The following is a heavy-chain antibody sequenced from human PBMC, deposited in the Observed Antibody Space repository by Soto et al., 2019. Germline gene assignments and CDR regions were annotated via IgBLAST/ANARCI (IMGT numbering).Heavy chain of an antibody. CDR3: ARDLTREGDYYDRSGYYLDY. D-gene: IGHD3-22*01. J-gene: IGHJ4*02. CDR2: INPSDDAT. CDR1: GYTFTRYY. V-gene: IGHV1-46*01. Sequence: ASVKVSCKASGYTFTRYYMHWVRQAPGQGLEWMGIINPSDDATSYAEKFQGRLTMTKDTSTSTVYMEMSSLRSEDTAVYYCARDLTREGDYYDRSGYYLDYWGQGTRVTVSS.